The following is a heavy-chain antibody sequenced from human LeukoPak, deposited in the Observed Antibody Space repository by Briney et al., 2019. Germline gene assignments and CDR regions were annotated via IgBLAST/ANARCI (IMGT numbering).Heavy chain of an antibody. Sequence: ASVKVSCKASGYTFTGYYMHWVRQAPGQGLEWMGWINPNSGGTNYAQKFQGRVTMTRDTSISTAYMELSRLRSDDTAVYYCARVSGSPSRYYYGMDAWGQGTTVTVSS. D-gene: IGHD1-26*01. CDR1: GYTFTGYY. J-gene: IGHJ6*02. V-gene: IGHV1-2*02. CDR2: INPNSGGT. CDR3: ARVSGSPSRYYYGMDA.